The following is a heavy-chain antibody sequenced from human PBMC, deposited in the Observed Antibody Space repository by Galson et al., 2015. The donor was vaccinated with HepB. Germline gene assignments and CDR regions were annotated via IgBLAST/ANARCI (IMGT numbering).Heavy chain of an antibody. J-gene: IGHJ4*02. D-gene: IGHD6-19*01. V-gene: IGHV3-64D*06. CDR2: TSSNGGST. Sequence: SLRLSCAASGFIFSSYAMHWVRQAPGKGLEYVSATSSNGGSTYYADSVKGRFTISRDNSKNTLYLQMSSLRAEDTAVYYCVKDRAHPGLGWNYFDYWGQGTLVTVSS. CDR3: VKDRAHPGLGWNYFDY. CDR1: GFIFSSYA.